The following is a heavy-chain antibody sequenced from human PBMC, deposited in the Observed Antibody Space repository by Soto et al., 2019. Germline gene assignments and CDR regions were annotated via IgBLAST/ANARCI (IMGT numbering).Heavy chain of an antibody. CDR1: GGSISSYY. Sequence: PSETLSLTCTVSGGSISSYYWSWIRQPPGKGLEWIGYIYYSGSTNYNPSLKSRVTISVDTSKNQFSLKLSSVTAADTAVYYCARGDYDSYYYYMDVWGKGTTVTVSS. J-gene: IGHJ6*03. D-gene: IGHD3-3*01. V-gene: IGHV4-59*01. CDR2: IYYSGST. CDR3: ARGDYDSYYYYMDV.